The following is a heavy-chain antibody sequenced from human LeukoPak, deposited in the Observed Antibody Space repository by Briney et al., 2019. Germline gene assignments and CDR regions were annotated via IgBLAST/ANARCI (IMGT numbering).Heavy chain of an antibody. Sequence: GALRLSCAASGFTFSSYSMHWVRPAPGKGLEWVSSISTTTYTYYADSVKGRFTISRDNAKNSLYLQMNSLRAEDTGVYYCARGNYFDYWGQGTLVTVSS. J-gene: IGHJ4*02. CDR1: GFTFSSYS. V-gene: IGHV3-21*01. D-gene: IGHD3-10*01. CDR3: ARGNYFDY. CDR2: ISTTTYT.